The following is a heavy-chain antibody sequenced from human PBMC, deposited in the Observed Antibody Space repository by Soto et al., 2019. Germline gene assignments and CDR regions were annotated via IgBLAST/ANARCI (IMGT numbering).Heavy chain of an antibody. Sequence: GGSLRLSCAASGFTFSSYGMHWVRQAPGKGLEWVAVISYDGGNKYYADAVKGRFTISRDNSKNTLYLQTNSLRAEDTAVYYCAKDRGALRWSEEHYYFDYWGQGTLVTVSS. CDR2: ISYDGGNK. CDR1: GFTFSSYG. V-gene: IGHV3-30*18. D-gene: IGHD4-17*01. CDR3: AKDRGALRWSEEHYYFDY. J-gene: IGHJ4*02.